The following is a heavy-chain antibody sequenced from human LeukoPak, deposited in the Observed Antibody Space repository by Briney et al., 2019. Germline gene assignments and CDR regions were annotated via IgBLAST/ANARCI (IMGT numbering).Heavy chain of an antibody. J-gene: IGHJ3*02. CDR3: ARIYYDSGAYYRRAFDI. D-gene: IGHD3-22*01. CDR1: GGSISTYY. CDR2: IYNSGST. Sequence: RPSETLSLTCTVSGGSISTYYWSWIRQPPGKGLEWIAYIYNSGSTNSNPSLKSRVTISVDTSKNQFSLRLSSVTAADTAVYYCARIYYDSGAYYRRAFDIWGQGTVVSVSS. V-gene: IGHV4-59*01.